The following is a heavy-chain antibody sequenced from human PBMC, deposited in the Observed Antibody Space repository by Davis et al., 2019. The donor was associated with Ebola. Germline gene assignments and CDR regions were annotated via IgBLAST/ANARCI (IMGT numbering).Heavy chain of an antibody. CDR2: MNPNSGNT. CDR1: RYTFTSYD. Sequence: ASVQVSRLASRYTFTSYDLNRVRQATGQGLEWMGWMNPNSGNTVYAQKFQGRVTITRNTSISTAYMELSSLRSEDTAVYYCARLAVPAATYYYYYYMDVWGKGTTVTVSS. D-gene: IGHD2-2*01. CDR3: ARLAVPAATYYYYYYMDV. J-gene: IGHJ6*03. V-gene: IGHV1-8*03.